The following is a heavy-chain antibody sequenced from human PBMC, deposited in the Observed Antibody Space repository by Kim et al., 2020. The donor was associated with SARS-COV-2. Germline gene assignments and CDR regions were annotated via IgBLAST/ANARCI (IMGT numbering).Heavy chain of an antibody. Sequence: GGSLRLSCVASEFTVSTNYIYWVRQAPGKGLEWVSVTYADGSTYYADSVKARFSIYRDSTTNTVYLQMDSLRAEDSALYYFAREPKAAPALYYHGMELWGQGTPVTVS. J-gene: IGHJ6*01. D-gene: IGHD2-8*01. V-gene: IGHV3-66*01. CDR1: EFTVSTNY. CDR3: AREPKAAPALYYHGMEL. CDR2: TYADGST.